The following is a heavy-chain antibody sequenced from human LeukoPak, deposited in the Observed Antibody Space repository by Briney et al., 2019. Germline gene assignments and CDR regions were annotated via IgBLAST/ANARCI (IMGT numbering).Heavy chain of an antibody. D-gene: IGHD5-18*01. J-gene: IGHJ4*02. Sequence: GGSLRLSCAASGFTFSGYPIHWVRQASGKGLEWVAVISYDGSNKYYADSVKGRFTISRDNAKNSLYLQMNSLRAEDTAVYYCARAYSYGNDYWGQGTLVTVSS. CDR1: GFTFSGYP. CDR3: ARAYSYGNDY. V-gene: IGHV3-30-3*01. CDR2: ISYDGSNK.